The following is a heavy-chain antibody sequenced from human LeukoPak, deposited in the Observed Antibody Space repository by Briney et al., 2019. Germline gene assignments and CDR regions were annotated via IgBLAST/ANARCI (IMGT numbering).Heavy chain of an antibody. CDR2: ISSGSDTL. Sequence: GGSLRLSCAASGFNFSLYSMNWVRQAPGKGLEWISYISSGSDTLYYAEAVKGRFTVSRDNAKNSLYLQMNSLRAEDTAVYYCAKDLGDWGLQFDYWGQGTLVTVSS. J-gene: IGHJ4*02. D-gene: IGHD2-21*01. V-gene: IGHV3-48*01. CDR3: AKDLGDWGLQFDY. CDR1: GFNFSLYS.